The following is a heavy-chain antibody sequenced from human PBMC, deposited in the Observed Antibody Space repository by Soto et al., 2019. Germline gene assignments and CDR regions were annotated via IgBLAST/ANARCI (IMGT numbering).Heavy chain of an antibody. CDR1: GFTFSSYW. CDR3: ARVGYYDIEPRPYYYYYMDV. Sequence: GRSLRLSCAASGFTFSSYWMSWVRQAPGKGLEWVANIKQDGSEKYYVDSVKGRFTISRDNAKNSLYLQMNSLRAEDTAVYYCARVGYYDIEPRPYYYYYMDVWGKGTTVTVSS. CDR2: IKQDGSEK. J-gene: IGHJ6*03. D-gene: IGHD3-9*01. V-gene: IGHV3-7*01.